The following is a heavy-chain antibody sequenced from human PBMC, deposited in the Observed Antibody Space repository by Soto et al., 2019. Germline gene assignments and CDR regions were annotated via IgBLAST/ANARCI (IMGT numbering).Heavy chain of an antibody. Sequence: SETLSLTCSVSGSSMTTYYWHWIRQPPGKGLEWIGYIYYSGSTNYNPSLKSRVTISVDTSKNQFSLKLSSVTAADTAVYYCARRYGSAFDIWGQGTMVTVSS. D-gene: IGHD4-17*01. CDR2: IYYSGST. J-gene: IGHJ3*02. CDR1: GSSMTTYY. V-gene: IGHV4-59*01. CDR3: ARRYGSAFDI.